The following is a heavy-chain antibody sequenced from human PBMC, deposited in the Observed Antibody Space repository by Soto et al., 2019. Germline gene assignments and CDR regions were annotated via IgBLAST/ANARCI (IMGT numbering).Heavy chain of an antibody. D-gene: IGHD3-22*01. J-gene: IGHJ4*02. V-gene: IGHV1-2*02. CDR2: INANSGGT. Sequence: QVPLVQSGAEVKKPGASVKVSCESSGFSLTDHYLHWVREAPGQGLEWLGWINANSGGTKYAQKFQGRVAMTRDTSITTVYMELSRLRSDDTAVYFCARGRNYYDGTGYFDLDYWGQGTLVTVSS. CDR3: ARGRNYYDGTGYFDLDY. CDR1: GFSLTDHY.